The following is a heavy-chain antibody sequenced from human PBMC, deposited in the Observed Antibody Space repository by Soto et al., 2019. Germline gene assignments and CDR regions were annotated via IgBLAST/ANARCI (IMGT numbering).Heavy chain of an antibody. CDR1: GFTFSSYS. CDR3: ARDPGGSGSSQIAYYYYYGMDV. V-gene: IGHV3-21*01. CDR2: ISSSSSYI. D-gene: IGHD3-10*01. Sequence: ALGFLRLSCAASGFTFSSYSMNWVRKAPGKGLERISSISSSSSYIYYADSVKGRFTISRDNAKNSLYLQMNSLRAEDTAVYYCARDPGGSGSSQIAYYYYYGMDVWGQGTTVTVSS. J-gene: IGHJ6*02.